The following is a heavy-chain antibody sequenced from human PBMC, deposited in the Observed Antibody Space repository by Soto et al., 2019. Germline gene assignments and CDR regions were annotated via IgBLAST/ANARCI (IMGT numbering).Heavy chain of an antibody. J-gene: IGHJ3*02. CDR2: MNPNSGNT. CDR3: ARVTNPPYYYDSSGDAFDI. Sequence: VASVKVSCKASGYTFTSYDINWVRQATGQGLEWMGWMNPNSGNTGYAQKFQGRVTMTRNTSISTAYMELSSLRSEDTAVYYCARVTNPPYYYDSSGDAFDIWGQGTMVTVSS. CDR1: GYTFTSYD. D-gene: IGHD3-22*01. V-gene: IGHV1-8*01.